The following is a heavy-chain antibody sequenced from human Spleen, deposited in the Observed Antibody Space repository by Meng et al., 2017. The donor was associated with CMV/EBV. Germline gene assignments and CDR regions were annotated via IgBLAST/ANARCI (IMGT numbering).Heavy chain of an antibody. CDR1: GFTFSDYY. D-gene: IGHD1-1*01. Sequence: GGSLRLSCAASGFTFSDYYMSWIRQAPGKGLEWVSYISSSGSTIYYADSVKGRFTISRDNAKNSLYLQMNSLRAEDTAVYYCAREPTRNDVDYWFDPWGQGTLVTVSS. V-gene: IGHV3-11*01. J-gene: IGHJ5*02. CDR3: AREPTRNDVDYWFDP. CDR2: ISSSGSTI.